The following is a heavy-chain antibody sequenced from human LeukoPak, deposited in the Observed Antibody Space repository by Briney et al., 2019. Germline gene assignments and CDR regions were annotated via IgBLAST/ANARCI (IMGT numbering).Heavy chain of an antibody. V-gene: IGHV4-59*01. CDR2: IYYSGST. D-gene: IGHD3-10*01. J-gene: IGHJ4*02. CDR1: GGSISNYY. Sequence: SETLSLTCTVSGGSISNYYWSWIRQPPGKGLEWIGYIYYSGSTNYNPSLKSRVTISVDTSKNQFSLKLSSVTAADTAVYYCAREGIYGSGNYYNVGFDYWGQGTLVTVSS. CDR3: AREGIYGSGNYYNVGFDY.